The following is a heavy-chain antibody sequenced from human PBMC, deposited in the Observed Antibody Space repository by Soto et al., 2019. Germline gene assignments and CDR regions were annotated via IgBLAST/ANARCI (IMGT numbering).Heavy chain of an antibody. J-gene: IGHJ4*02. V-gene: IGHV3-23*01. CDR1: VFSFSKYA. D-gene: IGHD2-21*02. CDR2: ITGSGGTI. Sequence: QPGGSLRLSCAASVFSFSKYAMIWVRQAPGKGREWVSGITGSGGTIEYAASVKGRFTISRDNSKNTVDLQMNSLRAEDTAMYYCAKDAVPGDGLWLVADWGQGTLVTVSS. CDR3: AKDAVPGDGLWLVAD.